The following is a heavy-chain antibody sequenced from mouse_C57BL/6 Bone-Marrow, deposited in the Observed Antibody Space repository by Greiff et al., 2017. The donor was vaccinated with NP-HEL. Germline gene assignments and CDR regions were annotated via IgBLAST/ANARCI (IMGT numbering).Heavy chain of an antibody. CDR2: IDPEDGDT. V-gene: IGHV14-1*01. CDR3: TTGVLLLRYTY. CDR1: GFNIKDYY. J-gene: IGHJ3*01. Sequence: VQLQQSGAELVRPGASVKLSCTASGFNIKDYYMHWVKQRPEQGLEWIGRIDPEDGDTEYAPNFQGKATMTADTSSNTAYLQLSSLTSEDTAVYYCTTGVLLLRYTYWGQGTLVTVSA. D-gene: IGHD1-1*01.